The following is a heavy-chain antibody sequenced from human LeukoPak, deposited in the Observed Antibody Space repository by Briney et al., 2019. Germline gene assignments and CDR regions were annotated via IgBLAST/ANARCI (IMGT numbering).Heavy chain of an antibody. CDR3: ARALDFWGGYSSNYMDV. V-gene: IGHV3-48*01. D-gene: IGHD3-3*01. Sequence: GGSLRLSCAASGFTFSSYTMNWVRQAPGKGLDWVSSITSSSSAIYYADSVKGRFTISRDNAKNSLYLQMNSLRAEDTAVYYCARALDFWGGYSSNYMDVWGKGTTVTVSS. J-gene: IGHJ6*03. CDR1: GFTFSSYT. CDR2: ITSSSSAI.